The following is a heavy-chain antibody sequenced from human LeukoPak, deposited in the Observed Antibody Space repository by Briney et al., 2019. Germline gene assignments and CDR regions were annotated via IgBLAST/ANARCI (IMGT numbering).Heavy chain of an antibody. J-gene: IGHJ1*01. D-gene: IGHD2-21*02. CDR1: GFTFSSYS. CDR3: TSWGDTTAEYFQR. V-gene: IGHV3-48*01. CDR2: ISSSSSTI. Sequence: GGSLRLSCAASGFTFSSYSMNWVRQAPGKGLEWVSYISSSSSTIYYADSVKGRFTISRDNAKNSLYLQMNSLRVEDTAVYYCTSWGDTTAEYFQRWGQGTLVTVSS.